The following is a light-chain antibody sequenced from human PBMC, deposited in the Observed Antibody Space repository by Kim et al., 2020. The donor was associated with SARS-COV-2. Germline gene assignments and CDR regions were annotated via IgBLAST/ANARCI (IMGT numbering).Light chain of an antibody. CDR3: QQKRT. V-gene: IGKV3-20*01. J-gene: IGKJ1*01. CDR2: GAS. Sequence: TRSMSPGERATLACRARQSVSSSYLAWYQQKPGQAPRLLIYGASSRATGIPDRFSGSGSGTDFTLTISRLEAEDFAVYYCQQKRTFGQGTKVDIK. CDR1: QSVSSSY.